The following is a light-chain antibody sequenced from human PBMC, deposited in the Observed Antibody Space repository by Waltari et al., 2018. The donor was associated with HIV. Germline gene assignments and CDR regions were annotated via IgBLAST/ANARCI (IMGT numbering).Light chain of an antibody. CDR3: CSYARSSTFYV. J-gene: IGLJ1*01. CDR1: SSDVGSSNP. V-gene: IGLV2-23*02. Sequence: QSALTQPAAVSGSPGQSITISCTGTSSDVGSSNPLPWYQHHPGKAPKLMIYEVTKRPSGISDRFSGSKSGNTASLTISGLQAEDEADYYCCSYARSSTFYVFGTGTKVTVL. CDR2: EVT.